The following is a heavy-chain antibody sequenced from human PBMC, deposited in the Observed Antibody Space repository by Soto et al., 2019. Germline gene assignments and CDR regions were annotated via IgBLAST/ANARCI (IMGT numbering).Heavy chain of an antibody. CDR2: INHSGST. D-gene: IGHD2-15*01. J-gene: IGHJ5*02. CDR1: GGSFSGYY. Sequence: QVQLQQWGAGLLKPSETLSLTCAVYGGSFSGYYWSWIRQPPGKGLEWIGEINHSGSTNYNPSLKSRVTISVDTSKNQFSLKLSSVTAADTAVYYCASIVVVVAAMGLGWFDPWGQGTLVTVSS. V-gene: IGHV4-34*01. CDR3: ASIVVVVAAMGLGWFDP.